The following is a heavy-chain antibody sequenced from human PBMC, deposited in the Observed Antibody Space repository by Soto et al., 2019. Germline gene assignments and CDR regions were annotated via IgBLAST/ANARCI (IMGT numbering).Heavy chain of an antibody. CDR3: ARDAPPEDY. Sequence: ASVKVSCKASGYTFSSHATHWVRQAPGQGLEWMGWISAYNGNTNYAQKLQGRVTMTTDTSTSTAYMELRSLRSDDTAVYYCARDAPPEDYWGQGTLVTV. J-gene: IGHJ4*02. CDR1: GYTFSSHA. V-gene: IGHV1-18*01. CDR2: ISAYNGNT.